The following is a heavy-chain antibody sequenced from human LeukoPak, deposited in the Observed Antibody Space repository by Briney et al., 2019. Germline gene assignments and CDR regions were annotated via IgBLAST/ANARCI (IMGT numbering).Heavy chain of an antibody. CDR1: GYTFTSYY. V-gene: IGHV1-18*04. CDR2: ISAYNGNT. Sequence: ASVKVSCKASGYTFTSYYMHWVRQAPGQGLEWMGWISAYNGNTNYAQKLQGRVTMTTDTSTSTAYMELRSLRSDDTAVYYCARDYYYDSSGYYSLSFYYYYYGMDVWGQGTTVTVSS. CDR3: ARDYYYDSSGYYSLSFYYYYYGMDV. D-gene: IGHD3-22*01. J-gene: IGHJ6*02.